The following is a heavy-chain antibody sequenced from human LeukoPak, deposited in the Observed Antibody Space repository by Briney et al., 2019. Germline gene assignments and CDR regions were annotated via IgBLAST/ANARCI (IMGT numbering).Heavy chain of an antibody. CDR2: INPNSGGT. CDR3: AREEFVVVPAPANWFDP. V-gene: IGHV1-2*02. D-gene: IGHD2-2*01. Sequence: GASVKVSCKASGYTFTGYYMHWVRQAPGQGLEWMGWINPNSGGTNYAQKFLGRVTMTRDTAISTAYMGLSRLRSDDTAVYYCAREEFVVVPAPANWFDPWGQGTLVTVSS. CDR1: GYTFTGYY. J-gene: IGHJ5*02.